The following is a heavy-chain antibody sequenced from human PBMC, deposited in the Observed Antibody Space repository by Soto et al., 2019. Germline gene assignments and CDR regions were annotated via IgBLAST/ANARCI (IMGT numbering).Heavy chain of an antibody. D-gene: IGHD2-2*01. V-gene: IGHV1-2*02. CDR1: GYTFTGYY. J-gene: IGHJ4*02. CDR2: INPNSGGT. CDR3: ARDPHPDTVVVPA. Sequence: ASVKVSCKASGYTFTGYYMHWVRQAPGQGLEWMGWINPNSGGTNYAQKFQGRVTMTRDTSISTAYMELSRLRPDDTAVYYCARDPHPDTVVVPAWGQGTLVTVSS.